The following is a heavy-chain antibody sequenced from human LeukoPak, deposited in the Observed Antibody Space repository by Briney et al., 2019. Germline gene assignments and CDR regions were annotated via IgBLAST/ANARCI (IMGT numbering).Heavy chain of an antibody. CDR1: GFTFSSYS. D-gene: IGHD3-22*01. CDR3: ARDTRSRFTMIGEGKDPFDY. V-gene: IGHV3-21*01. J-gene: IGHJ4*02. CDR2: ISSSSSYI. Sequence: GGSLRLSCAASGFTFSSYSMNWVRQAPGKGLEWVSSISSSSSYIYYADSVKGRFTISRENPKNTLYPQKNSQRAEHAAVYSCARDTRSRFTMIGEGKDPFDYWGQGTLVTVSS.